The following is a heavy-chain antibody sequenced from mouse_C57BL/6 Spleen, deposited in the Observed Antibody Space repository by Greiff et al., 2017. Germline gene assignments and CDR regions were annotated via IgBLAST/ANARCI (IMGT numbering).Heavy chain of an antibody. CDR1: GYTFTSYW. J-gene: IGHJ2*01. D-gene: IGHD2-5*01. CDR2: IDPSDSYT. V-gene: IGHV1-69*01. Sequence: VQLQQPGAELVMPGASVKLSCKASGYTFTSYWMHWVKQRPGQGLEWIGEIDPSDSYTNYNQKFKGKSTLTVDKSSSTAYMQLSSLTSEDSAVYYCARSGSNYDGDYWGQGTTLTVSS. CDR3: ARSGSNYDGDY.